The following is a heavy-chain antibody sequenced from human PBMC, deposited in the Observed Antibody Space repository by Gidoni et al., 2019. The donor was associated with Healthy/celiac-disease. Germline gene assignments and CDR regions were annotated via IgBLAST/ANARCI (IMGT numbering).Heavy chain of an antibody. CDR3: ARGVYDILTHNWFDP. Sequence: QVQLQESGPGLVKPSQTLSLTCTVPGGSISSGSYYWSWIRQPAGKGLEWIGRIYTSGSTNYNPSLKSRVTISVDTSKNQFSLKLSSVTAADTAVYYCARGVYDILTHNWFDPWGQGTLVTVSS. V-gene: IGHV4-61*02. CDR2: IYTSGST. CDR1: GGSISSGSYY. D-gene: IGHD3-9*01. J-gene: IGHJ5*02.